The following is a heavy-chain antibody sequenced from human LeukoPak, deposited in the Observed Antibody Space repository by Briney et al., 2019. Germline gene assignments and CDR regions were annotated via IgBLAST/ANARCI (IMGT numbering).Heavy chain of an antibody. CDR2: VSASGPNT. D-gene: IGHD1-26*01. V-gene: IGHV3-23*01. CDR3: ARSRGSSRYYFDY. CDR1: GFTFSSYA. Sequence: GGSLRLSCGASGFTFSSYAMAWVRQAPGKGLEWVSAVSASGPNTYYADSVKGRFTVSRDNSKNTLYLQMSSLRADDTAVYYCARSRGSSRYYFDYWGRGTLVTVSS. J-gene: IGHJ4*02.